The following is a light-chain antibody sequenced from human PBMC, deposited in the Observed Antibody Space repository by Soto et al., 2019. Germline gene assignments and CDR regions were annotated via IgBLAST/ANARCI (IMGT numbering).Light chain of an antibody. CDR1: SGYTKYI. J-gene: IGLJ1*01. CDR3: ETSYSNTHV. CDR2: LEGSGKY. V-gene: IGLV4-60*03. Sequence: QLVLTQSSSASASLGSSVKLTCTLSSGYTKYIVTWHQQQPGKAPRYLMRLEGSGKYNKGHVVPESFSGSSSGADRYLTILQLQSADAAAYYCETSYSNTHVFGPGTKLTVL.